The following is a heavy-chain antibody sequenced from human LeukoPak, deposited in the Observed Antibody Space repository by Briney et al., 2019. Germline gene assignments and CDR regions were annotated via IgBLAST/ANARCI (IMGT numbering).Heavy chain of an antibody. Sequence: WASVKVSCKASGYTFTGYYMHWVRQAPGQGLEWMGIINPSGGSTSYAQKFQGRVTMTRDTSTSTVYMELSSLRSEDTAVYYCARETGGPITTVTTPLFDYSGQGTLVTVSS. CDR2: INPSGGST. CDR3: ARETGGPITTVTTPLFDY. D-gene: IGHD4-17*01. V-gene: IGHV1-46*01. J-gene: IGHJ4*02. CDR1: GYTFTGYY.